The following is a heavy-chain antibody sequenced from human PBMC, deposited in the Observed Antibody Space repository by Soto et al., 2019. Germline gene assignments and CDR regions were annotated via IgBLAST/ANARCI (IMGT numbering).Heavy chain of an antibody. Sequence: QVQLVQSGAEVKKPGASVKVSCKAAGYTLTTYGVSWVRQAPGQGLEWVGWISAYNDHTNYAQKFQGRVTMTTDTSTSTAYMELRSLRSDDTAVYYCARGTYFDYWGKGTLVTVSS. CDR1: GYTLTTYG. J-gene: IGHJ4*02. V-gene: IGHV1-18*01. CDR3: ARGTYFDY. D-gene: IGHD1-1*01. CDR2: ISAYNDHT.